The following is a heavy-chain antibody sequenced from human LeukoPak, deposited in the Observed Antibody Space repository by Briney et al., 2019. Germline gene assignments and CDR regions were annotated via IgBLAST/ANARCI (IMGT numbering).Heavy chain of an antibody. V-gene: IGHV2-5*01. Sequence: SGPTLVKPTQTLTLTCTFSGSSLTTSGVGVGWIRQPPGKALEWLANIFWNDAQRYSPSLKSRLTITRDTSKNQVVLTMTNVDPVDTATYYCAHQTYVRSSWGKEYYMDVWGKGTTVTISS. D-gene: IGHD3-10*02. CDR2: IFWNDAQ. J-gene: IGHJ6*03. CDR3: AHQTYVRSSWGKEYYMDV. CDR1: GSSLTTSGVG.